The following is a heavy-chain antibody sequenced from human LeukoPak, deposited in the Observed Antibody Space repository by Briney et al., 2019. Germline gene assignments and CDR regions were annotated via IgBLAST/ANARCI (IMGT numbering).Heavy chain of an antibody. D-gene: IGHD6-6*01. CDR2: IYYSGST. CDR1: GGSISSGGYY. Sequence: SQTLSLTCTVSGGSISSGGYYWSWIRQHPGKGLEWIGYIYYSGSTYYNPSLKSRVTISIDTSKNQFSLKLSSVTAADTAVYYCARESSSSPFDYWGQGTLVTVSS. CDR3: ARESSSSPFDY. J-gene: IGHJ4*02. V-gene: IGHV4-31*03.